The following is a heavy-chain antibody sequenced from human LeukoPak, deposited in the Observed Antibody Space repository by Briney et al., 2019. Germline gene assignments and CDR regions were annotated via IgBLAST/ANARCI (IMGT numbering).Heavy chain of an antibody. J-gene: IGHJ6*02. CDR1: GFTFSNYG. CDR2: IWYDGSNE. Sequence: GGSLRLSCAASGFTFSNYGMHWVRQAPGKGLEWVAVIWYDGSNEYYADSVKGQFTISRDNSKNTLYLQMNSLRAEDTAVYYCARDPRRDYYYGMDVWGQGTTVTVSS. CDR3: ARDPRRDYYYGMDV. V-gene: IGHV3-33*01.